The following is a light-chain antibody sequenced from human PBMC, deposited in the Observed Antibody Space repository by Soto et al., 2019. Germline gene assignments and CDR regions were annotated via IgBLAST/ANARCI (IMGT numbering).Light chain of an antibody. CDR1: SSNIGNNT. Sequence: QSVLTQPPSASGTPGQRVTISCSGSSSNIGNNTVNWYQHLPGTAPKLLIHSDDQRPSGVPDRFSGSKSGTSASLAISGLQSEDEADYYCAAWDDSLNGDVVFGGGTKLTVL. J-gene: IGLJ2*01. CDR2: SDD. CDR3: AAWDDSLNGDVV. V-gene: IGLV1-44*01.